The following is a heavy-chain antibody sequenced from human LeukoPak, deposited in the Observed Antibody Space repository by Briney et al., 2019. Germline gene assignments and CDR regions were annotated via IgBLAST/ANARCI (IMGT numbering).Heavy chain of an antibody. CDR1: GGSFSGYY. V-gene: IGHV4-34*01. Sequence: PSETLSLTCAVYGGSFSGYYWSWIRQPPGKGLEWIGEINHSGSTNYNPSLKSRVTMSVDTSKNQFSLKLSSVTAADTAVYYCARDVSGSYYLRGPGTLVTVSS. D-gene: IGHD1-26*01. CDR3: ARDVSGSYYL. J-gene: IGHJ4*02. CDR2: INHSGST.